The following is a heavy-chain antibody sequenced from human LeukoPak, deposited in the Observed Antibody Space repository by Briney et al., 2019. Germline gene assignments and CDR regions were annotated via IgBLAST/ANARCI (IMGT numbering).Heavy chain of an antibody. Sequence: SETLSLTCTVSGGSISSYYWSWIRQPPGKGLEWIGYIYYSGSTNYNPSLKSRVTISVDTSKNQFSLKLNSVTAADTAVYYCASVRYFDWLIFWGQGTLVTVSS. CDR1: GGSISSYY. CDR3: ASVRYFDWLIF. V-gene: IGHV4-59*08. D-gene: IGHD3-9*01. CDR2: IYYSGST. J-gene: IGHJ4*02.